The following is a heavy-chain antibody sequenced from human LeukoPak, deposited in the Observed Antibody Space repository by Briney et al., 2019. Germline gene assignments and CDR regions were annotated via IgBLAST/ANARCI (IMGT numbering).Heavy chain of an antibody. J-gene: IGHJ6*03. D-gene: IGHD6-6*01. CDR2: ISYDESNK. V-gene: IGHV3-30*14. CDR3: ARDLGPGIAARLDYCYYMDV. CDR1: GFTFSSYA. Sequence: GGSLRLSCAASGFTFSSYAMHWVRQAPGKGLEWVAFISYDESNKYYADSVKGRFTISRDSSKSTLYLQMNSLRAEDTAVYYCARDLGPGIAARLDYCYYMDVWGKGTTVTVSS.